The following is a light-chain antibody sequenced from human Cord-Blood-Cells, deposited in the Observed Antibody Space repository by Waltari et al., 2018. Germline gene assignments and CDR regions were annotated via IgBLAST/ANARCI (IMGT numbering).Light chain of an antibody. CDR3: SSYTSSSTPYV. CDR2: DVS. Sequence: LTQPASVSGSPGQSITISCTGTSSDVGGYNYVSWYQQHPGKAPKLMIYDVSNRPSGVSNRFSGSKSGNTASLTISGLQAEDEADYYCSSYTSSSTPYVFGTGTKVTVL. V-gene: IGLV2-14*01. CDR1: SSDVGGYNY. J-gene: IGLJ1*01.